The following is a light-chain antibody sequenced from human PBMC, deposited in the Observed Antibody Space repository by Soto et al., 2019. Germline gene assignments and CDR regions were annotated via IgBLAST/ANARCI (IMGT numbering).Light chain of an antibody. CDR3: QQYNNWGLS. Sequence: IVMTQSPATLSVSPGDEVTLSCRASENVGTNLAWYQQKPGQAPRLLIYGSSTRATGIPATFSGSGSGTAFTLTISSLPSEESAIYYCQQYNNWGLSFGGGTKVEIK. J-gene: IGKJ4*01. CDR1: ENVGTN. CDR2: GSS. V-gene: IGKV3D-15*01.